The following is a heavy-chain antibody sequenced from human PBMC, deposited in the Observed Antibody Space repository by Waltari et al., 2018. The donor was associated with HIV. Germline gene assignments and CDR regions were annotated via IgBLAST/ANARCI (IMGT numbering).Heavy chain of an antibody. CDR3: ASPGGVVTAIREYFDY. CDR2: IYHSGGT. J-gene: IGHJ4*02. Sequence: QVQLQESGPGLVKPSETLSLTCTVSGYSISSGYYWGWIRQPPGKGLGWIGSIYHSGGTYCNPSLKSRVTISVDTSKNQFSLKLSSVTAADTAVYYCASPGGVVTAIREYFDYWGQGTLVTVSS. CDR1: GYSISSGYY. V-gene: IGHV4-38-2*02. D-gene: IGHD2-21*02.